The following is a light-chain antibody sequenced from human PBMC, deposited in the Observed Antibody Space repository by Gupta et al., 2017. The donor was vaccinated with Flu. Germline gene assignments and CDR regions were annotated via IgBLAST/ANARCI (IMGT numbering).Light chain of an antibody. CDR3: ATWDNNLNGPGV. CDR2: TND. J-gene: IGLJ3*02. V-gene: IGLV1-44*01. Sequence: QSVLTQPPSASGTPGQRVTISCSGSSSDFGSNTVNWYQQVPGTAPKLLIYTNDQRPSGVPDRFSGSKSGPSASLAISGLQSEDEADYYCATWDNNLNGPGVFGGGTKLTVL. CDR1: SSDFGSNT.